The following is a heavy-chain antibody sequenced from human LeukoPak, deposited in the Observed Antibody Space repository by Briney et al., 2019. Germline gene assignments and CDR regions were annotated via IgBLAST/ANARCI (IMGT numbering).Heavy chain of an antibody. CDR1: RGSISNYY. J-gene: IGHJ4*02. D-gene: IGHD6-13*01. CDR3: ARHIGMAAAPNY. Sequence: SETLSLTCTVSRGSISNYYWSWIRQPPGEGLEWIGYILYGGSTDYNPSLKSRVTISVDASKNQFSLSLSSVTAADTAVYYCARHIGMAAAPNYWGRGTLVTVSS. CDR2: ILYGGST. V-gene: IGHV4-59*08.